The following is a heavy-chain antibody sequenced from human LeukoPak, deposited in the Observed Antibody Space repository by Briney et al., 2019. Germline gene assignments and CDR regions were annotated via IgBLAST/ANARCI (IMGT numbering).Heavy chain of an antibody. CDR2: ISYDGSNK. V-gene: IGHV3-30*03. CDR3: ASRSALDTAMAALDY. CDR1: GFTFSSYG. J-gene: IGHJ4*02. D-gene: IGHD5-18*01. Sequence: PGGSLRLSCAASGFTFSSYGMHWVRQAPGKELEWVAVISYDGSNKYYADSVKGRFTISRDNSRNTLYLQMNSLRAEDTAVYYCASRSALDTAMAALDYWGQGTLVTVSS.